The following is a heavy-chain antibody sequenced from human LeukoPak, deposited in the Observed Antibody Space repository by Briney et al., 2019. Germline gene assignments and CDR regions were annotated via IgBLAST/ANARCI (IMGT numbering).Heavy chain of an antibody. V-gene: IGHV3-13*01. D-gene: IGHD4-17*01. J-gene: IGHJ2*01. Sequence: PGGSLRLSCAASGFTLSNYDMHWVRQATGEGLEWVSGIDIACDTYYPGSVRGRFTISRENAENSLYLQMNSLRAGDTGVYYCARTTVTSGPYWYFDLWGRGTLVTVS. CDR1: GFTLSNYD. CDR2: IDIACDT. CDR3: ARTTVTSGPYWYFDL.